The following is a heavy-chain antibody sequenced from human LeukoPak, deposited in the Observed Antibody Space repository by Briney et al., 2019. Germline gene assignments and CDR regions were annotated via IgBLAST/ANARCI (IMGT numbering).Heavy chain of an antibody. J-gene: IGHJ6*02. CDR3: ARGSRGYYYYYGMDV. Sequence: SETLSLTCAVYGGSFSGYYWSWIRKPPGKGLEWIGEINHSGSTNYNPSLKSRVTISVDTSKNQFSLKLSSVTAADTAVYYCARGSRGYYYYYGMDVWGQGTTVTVSS. CDR1: GGSFSGYY. D-gene: IGHD5-24*01. V-gene: IGHV4-34*01. CDR2: INHSGST.